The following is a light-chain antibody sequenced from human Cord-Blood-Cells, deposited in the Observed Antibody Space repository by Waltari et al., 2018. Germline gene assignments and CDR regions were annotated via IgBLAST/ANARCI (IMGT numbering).Light chain of an antibody. J-gene: IGLJ2*01. CDR2: DVS. Sequence: QSALTPPPSGSGSPRPSLPIPCTGTSSAVGGYNYVSWYQQHPGIAPKPMIYDVSNRPSGVSKRFSGSKSGNTASLTISGLQAEDEADYYCSSYTSSSTVVFGGGTKLTVL. CDR3: SSYTSSSTVV. V-gene: IGLV2-14*01. CDR1: SSAVGGYNY.